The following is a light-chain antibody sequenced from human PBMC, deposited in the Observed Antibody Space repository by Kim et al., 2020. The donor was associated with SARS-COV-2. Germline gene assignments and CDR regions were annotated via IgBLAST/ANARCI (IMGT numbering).Light chain of an antibody. CDR3: NSRDSNDNVV. CDR2: GKN. Sequence: SSELTQDPAVSVALGQTVRITCQGVSLRSYYATWYQQKPGQAPILVIYGKNNRPSGIPDRFSGSSSGNTASLTITGTQAGYEADYYCNSRDSNDNVVFGGGTKLTVL. V-gene: IGLV3-19*01. CDR1: SLRSYY. J-gene: IGLJ2*01.